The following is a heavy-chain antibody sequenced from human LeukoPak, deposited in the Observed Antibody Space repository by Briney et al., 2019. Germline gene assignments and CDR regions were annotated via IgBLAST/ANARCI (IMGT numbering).Heavy chain of an antibody. J-gene: IGHJ4*02. CDR1: GYTFTGYY. D-gene: IGHD2-2*01. Sequence: GASVKVSCKASGYTFTGYYMHWVRQAPGQGLEWMGWINPNSGGTNYAQKFQGRVTMTRDTSISTAYMELSRLRSDDTAVYYCARGVIVVVPAAIDYWGQGTLVTVSS. V-gene: IGHV1-2*02. CDR2: INPNSGGT. CDR3: ARGVIVVVPAAIDY.